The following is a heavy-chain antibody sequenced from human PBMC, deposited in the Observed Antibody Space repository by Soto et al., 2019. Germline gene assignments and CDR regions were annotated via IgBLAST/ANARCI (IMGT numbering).Heavy chain of an antibody. CDR3: ARLYIVVVASELTYGMDV. J-gene: IGHJ6*02. CDR2: IIPIFGTA. D-gene: IGHD2-21*01. CDR1: GGTFSSYA. Sequence: SVKVSCKASGGTFSSYAISWVRQAPGQGLEWMGGIIPIFGTANYAQKFEGRVTITADESTSTAYMELSSLRSEDTAVYYCARLYIVVVASELTYGMDVWGQGTTVTVSS. V-gene: IGHV1-69*13.